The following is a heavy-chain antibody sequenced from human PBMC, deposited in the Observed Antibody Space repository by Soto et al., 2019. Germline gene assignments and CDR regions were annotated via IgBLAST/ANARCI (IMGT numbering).Heavy chain of an antibody. CDR2: IKQDGSEK. Sequence: PGGSLRLSCAASGFTFSREWMSWVRQAPGKGLEWVANIKQDGSEKYYVDSVKGRFTISRDNAKNSLYLQMNSLRAEDTAVYYCARANEWGQGTLVTVS. CDR1: GFTFSREW. J-gene: IGHJ4*02. D-gene: IGHD1-1*01. CDR3: ARANE. V-gene: IGHV3-7*01.